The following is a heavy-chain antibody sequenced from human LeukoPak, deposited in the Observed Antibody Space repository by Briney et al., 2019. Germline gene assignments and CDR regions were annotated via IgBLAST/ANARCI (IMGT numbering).Heavy chain of an antibody. D-gene: IGHD5-18*01. CDR2: ISSSGSTI. CDR3: ARGSFGYSYGRGV. J-gene: IGHJ6*04. Sequence: PGGPLRLSCAASGFTFSSCSMNWVRQAPGKGLEWVSYISSSGSTIYYADSMKGRFTISRDNAKNSLYLQMNSLRVEDTAVYYCARGSFGYSYGRGVWVKEPTVTV. CDR1: GFTFSSCS. V-gene: IGHV3-48*04.